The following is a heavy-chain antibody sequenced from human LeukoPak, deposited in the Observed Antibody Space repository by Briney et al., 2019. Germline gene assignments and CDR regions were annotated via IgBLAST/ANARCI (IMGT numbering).Heavy chain of an antibody. CDR1: GFTFSSYW. Sequence: PGGSLRLSCAASGFTFSSYWMSWVRQAPGKGLEWVANIKQDGSEKYYVDSVKGRFTISRDNAKNSLYLQMNSLRAEDTAVYYCARDPVGYENYYMDVWGKGTTVTISS. CDR3: ARDPVGYENYYMDV. D-gene: IGHD5-12*01. J-gene: IGHJ6*03. V-gene: IGHV3-7*01. CDR2: IKQDGSEK.